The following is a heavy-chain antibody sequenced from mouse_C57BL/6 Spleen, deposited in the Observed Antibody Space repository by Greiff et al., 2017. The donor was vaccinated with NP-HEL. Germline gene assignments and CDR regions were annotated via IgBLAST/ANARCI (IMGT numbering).Heavy chain of an antibody. V-gene: IGHV1-18*01. D-gene: IGHD1-1*01. CDR1: GYTFTDYN. CDR3: AREGFITTVEGAAWFAY. CDR2: INPNNGGT. Sequence: VQLQQSGPELVKPGASVKIPCKASGYTFTDYNMDWVKQSHGKSLEWIGDINPNNGGTIYNQKFKGKATLTVDKSSSTAYMELRSLTSEDTAVYYCAREGFITTVEGAAWFAYWGQVTLVTVSA. J-gene: IGHJ3*01.